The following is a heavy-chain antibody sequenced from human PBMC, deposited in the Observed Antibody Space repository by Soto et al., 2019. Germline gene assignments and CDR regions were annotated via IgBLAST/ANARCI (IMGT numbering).Heavy chain of an antibody. V-gene: IGHV1-69*01. CDR2: IIPISGTV. D-gene: IGHD1-7*01. J-gene: IGHJ5*02. CDR1: GGTFSSCA. Sequence: QVQLVQSGAEVKKPGSSVKVSCKASGGTFSSCAISWVRQAPGQGLEWMGGIIPISGTVNYAQKFQGRVTITADESTSTAYMELSSLRSEDTAVYYCRRQLELRWTHWFDPWGQGTLVTVSS. CDR3: RRQLELRWTHWFDP.